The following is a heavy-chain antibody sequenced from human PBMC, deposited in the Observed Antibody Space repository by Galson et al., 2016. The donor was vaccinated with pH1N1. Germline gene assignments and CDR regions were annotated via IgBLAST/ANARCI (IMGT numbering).Heavy chain of an antibody. Sequence: SCKASGGTFSNYAISWVRQAPGQGLEWMGGIIPMYGRTDYAQKFQGTVTITADKSTSTAYMELSRVRLEDTAVYYCARTENVYDILTGSGSYYGMDVWGQGTAVTVSS. V-gene: IGHV1-69*06. D-gene: IGHD3-9*01. CDR3: ARTENVYDILTGSGSYYGMDV. CDR2: IIPMYGRT. CDR1: GGTFSNYA. J-gene: IGHJ6*02.